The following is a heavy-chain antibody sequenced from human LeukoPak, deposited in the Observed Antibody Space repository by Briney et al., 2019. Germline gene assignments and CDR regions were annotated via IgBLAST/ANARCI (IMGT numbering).Heavy chain of an antibody. CDR3: ARQRVMDFDY. Sequence: PSETLSLTCAVSGTFITSNSYFWGWIRQPPGKGLEWIGRIYYSGSTYYDPSLKNRVTISVDTSKNQFSLRLSSVTDADTAVYYCARQRVMDFDYWGQGTLVTVSS. J-gene: IGHJ4*02. CDR1: GTFITSNSYF. D-gene: IGHD3-16*01. CDR2: IYYSGST. V-gene: IGHV4-39*01.